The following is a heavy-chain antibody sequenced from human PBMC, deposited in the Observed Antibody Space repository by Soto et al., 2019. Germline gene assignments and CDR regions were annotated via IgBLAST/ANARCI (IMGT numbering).Heavy chain of an antibody. CDR1: SGSIXXXXYX. V-gene: IGHV4-39*01. Sequence: QLQLQESGPGLVKPSETLSLTCTVSSGSIXXXXYXWDWXRQPPGXGLEWIGSIFYSGSTYYNPSLKSRVTXXXXXXXXXXSXXXXXXXXXXXXXXXXAXXXXXXXCHWFVPWGQGTLVTVSS. J-gene: IGHJ5*02. CDR3: AXXXXXXXCHWFVP. CDR2: IFYSGST.